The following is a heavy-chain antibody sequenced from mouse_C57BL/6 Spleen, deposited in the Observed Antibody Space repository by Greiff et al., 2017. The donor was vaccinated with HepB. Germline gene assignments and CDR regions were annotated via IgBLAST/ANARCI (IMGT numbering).Heavy chain of an antibody. D-gene: IGHD1-1*01. V-gene: IGHV1-26*01. Sequence: EVQLQQSGPELVKPGASVKISCKASGYTFTDYYMNWVKQSHGKSLEWIGDINPNNGGTSYNQKFKGKATLTVDKSSSTAYMELRSLTSEDSAVYYCARLLITTVVGGFDYWGQGTTLTVSS. CDR1: GYTFTDYY. CDR3: ARLLITTVVGGFDY. J-gene: IGHJ2*01. CDR2: INPNNGGT.